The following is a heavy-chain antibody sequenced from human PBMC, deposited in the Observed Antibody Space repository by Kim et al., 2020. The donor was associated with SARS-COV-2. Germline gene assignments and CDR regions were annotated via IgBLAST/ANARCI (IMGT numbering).Heavy chain of an antibody. CDR3: AREQLWFGELLLVDTAMVSFHYFDY. J-gene: IGHJ4*02. CDR1: GGSISSYY. CDR2: IYTSGST. D-gene: IGHD3-10*01. V-gene: IGHV4-4*07. Sequence: SETLSLTCTVSGGSISSYYWSWIRQPAGKGLEWIGRIYTSGSTNYNPSLKSRVTMSVDTSKNQFSLKLSSVTAADTAVYYCAREQLWFGELLLVDTAMVSFHYFDYWGQGTLVTVSS.